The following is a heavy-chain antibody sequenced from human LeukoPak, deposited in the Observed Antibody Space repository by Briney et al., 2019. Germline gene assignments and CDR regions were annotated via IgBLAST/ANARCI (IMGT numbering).Heavy chain of an antibody. V-gene: IGHV4-4*07. D-gene: IGHD2-15*01. CDR2: IYTSGTT. CDR1: GGSISTYY. Sequence: PSETLSLTCTVSGGSISTYYWSWIRQPAGKGLEWIGRIYTSGTTNYNPSLKSRLTMSVDTSKNQFSLKLSSVTAADTVVYYCARDQYGGIIDYWGQGTLVTVSS. CDR3: ARDQYGGIIDY. J-gene: IGHJ4*02.